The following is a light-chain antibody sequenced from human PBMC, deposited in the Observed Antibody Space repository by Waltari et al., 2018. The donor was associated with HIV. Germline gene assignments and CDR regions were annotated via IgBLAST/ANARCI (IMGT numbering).Light chain of an antibody. CDR3: SSYTDSDSLL. Sequence: QSALTQPASVSGSPGPSITISCTGATSDIGIYDLVSWYQKYPDKAPRLIMYGVNTRPSGISNRFSGSKSGNTASLTISALQGDDEADYYCSSYTDSDSLLFGGGTKLTVL. J-gene: IGLJ2*01. CDR1: TSDIGIYDL. CDR2: GVN. V-gene: IGLV2-14*01.